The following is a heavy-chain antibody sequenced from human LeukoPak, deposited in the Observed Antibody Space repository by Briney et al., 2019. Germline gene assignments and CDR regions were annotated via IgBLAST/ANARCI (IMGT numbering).Heavy chain of an antibody. CDR2: IKGKADGGTT. CDR1: GFTFSNAW. Sequence: GGSLRLSCAASGFTFSNAWMSWVRQAPGKGLGWVGRIKGKADGGTTDYAAPVKGRFTISRDDSKNTLYLQMNSLKTEDTAVYYCTTVTVTTPRYHYWGQGTLVTVSS. J-gene: IGHJ4*02. D-gene: IGHD4-17*01. CDR3: TTVTVTTPRYHY. V-gene: IGHV3-15*01.